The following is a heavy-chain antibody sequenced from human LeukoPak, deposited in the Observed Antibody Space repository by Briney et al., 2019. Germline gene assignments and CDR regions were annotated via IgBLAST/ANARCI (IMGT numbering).Heavy chain of an antibody. CDR2: ISGSGSGGIT. Sequence: TGGSLRLSCAASGFTFSSYAMSWVRRAPGKGLEWVSAISGSGSGGITYYADSVKGRFTISRDNSKNTLFLQMNSLRAEDTAVYYCAEDVGYHWFDPWGQGTLVTVSS. CDR3: AEDVGYHWFDP. CDR1: GFTFSSYA. J-gene: IGHJ5*02. V-gene: IGHV3-23*01. D-gene: IGHD2-15*01.